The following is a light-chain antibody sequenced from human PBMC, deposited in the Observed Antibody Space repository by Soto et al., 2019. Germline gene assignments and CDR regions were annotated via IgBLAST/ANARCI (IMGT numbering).Light chain of an antibody. J-gene: IGLJ1*01. CDR3: QSYDSSLSGSSYV. CDR1: SSNIGAGYD. V-gene: IGLV1-40*01. Sequence: QSVLTQPPSVSGAPGQRITISCTGSSSNIGAGYDVHWYQQLPGTAPKLLIYGNSNRPSGVPDRFSGPKSGTSASLAITGLQAEDEADYYCQSYDSSLSGSSYVFGTGTKVTVL. CDR2: GNS.